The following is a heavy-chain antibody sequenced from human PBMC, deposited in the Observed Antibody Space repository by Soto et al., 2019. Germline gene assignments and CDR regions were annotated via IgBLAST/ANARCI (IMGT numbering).Heavy chain of an antibody. V-gene: IGHV3-72*01. CDR3: VRTATGYHFDH. D-gene: IGHD6-13*01. CDR1: GLTLSDQF. Sequence: EVQLVESGGALVQPGGSLRLSCAVSGLTLSDQFIDWVRHTPGKGLEWISRSSNKANRYHTEYAASVRGRFNISRDESRNLLDLHLNRLSSEDTAVYYCVRTATGYHFDHWGQGTMVTFSS. CDR2: SSNKANRYHT. J-gene: IGHJ4*02.